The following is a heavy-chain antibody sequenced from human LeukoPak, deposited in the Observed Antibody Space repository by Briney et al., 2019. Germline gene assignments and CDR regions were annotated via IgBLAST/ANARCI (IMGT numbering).Heavy chain of an antibody. V-gene: IGHV3-21*06. CDR3: VRERFHGSGAPKFDF. CDR2: ISGSGSYI. J-gene: IGHJ4*02. Sequence: PGGSLRLSCAASGFTFSSYEMNWVRQTPRKGLEWVSCISGSGSYIYYADSVKGRFTISRDNAKNSLHLQVNSLRAEDTAVYYCVRERFHGSGAPKFDFWGQGTLVTVSS. D-gene: IGHD3-10*01. CDR1: GFTFSSYE.